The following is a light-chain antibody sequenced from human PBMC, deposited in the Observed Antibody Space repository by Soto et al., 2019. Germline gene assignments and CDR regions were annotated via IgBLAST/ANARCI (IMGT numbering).Light chain of an antibody. J-gene: IGKJ3*01. CDR2: DVS. CDR3: QQYNDSPFT. Sequence: DIQMTQSPSTLSASVGDRVTITCRASQSISGWLAWYQQKPGKAPKLLIYDVSSLGSGVPSRFAGSGSGTEFTLTISSLQPDDFATYYCQQYNDSPFTFGPGTKVDIK. CDR1: QSISGW. V-gene: IGKV1-5*01.